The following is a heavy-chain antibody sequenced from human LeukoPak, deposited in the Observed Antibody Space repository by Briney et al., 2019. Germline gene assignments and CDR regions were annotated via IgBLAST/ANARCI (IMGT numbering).Heavy chain of an antibody. D-gene: IGHD3-22*01. CDR3: ARESRMYYYDGRSAEYFQH. J-gene: IGHJ1*01. CDR1: GGSISSSSYY. CDR2: IYYSGST. Sequence: SETLSLTCTVSGGSISSSSYYWGWIRQPPGKGLEWIGSIYYSGSTYYNPSLKSRVTISVDTSKNQFSLKLSSVTAADTAVYYCARESRMYYYDGRSAEYFQHWGQGTLVTVSS. V-gene: IGHV4-39*02.